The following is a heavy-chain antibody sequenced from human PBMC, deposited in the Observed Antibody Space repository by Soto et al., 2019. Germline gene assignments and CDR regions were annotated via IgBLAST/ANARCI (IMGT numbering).Heavy chain of an antibody. CDR2: ISSSSSYI. D-gene: IGHD3-22*01. CDR1: GFTFSSYS. V-gene: IGHV3-21*01. J-gene: IGHJ4*02. CDR3: ASKYYDSSGLDY. Sequence: EVQLVESGGGLVKPGGSLRLSCAASGFTFSSYSMNWVRQAPGKGLEWVSSISSSSSYIYYADSVKGRFTISRDNAKNSLFLQMNSLRAEDTAVYYCASKYYDSSGLDYWGQGTLVTVSS.